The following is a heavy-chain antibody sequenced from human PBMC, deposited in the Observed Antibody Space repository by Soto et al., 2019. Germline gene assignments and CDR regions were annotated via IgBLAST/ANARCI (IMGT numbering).Heavy chain of an antibody. J-gene: IGHJ5*02. CDR1: GGSISSSSYY. Sequence: PSETLSLTCTVSGGSISSSSYYWGWIRQPPGKGLEWIGSIYYSGSTYYNPSLKSRVTISVDTSKNQFSMKLSSVTAADTAVYYCARTYSSSSVWFDPWGQGTLVT. D-gene: IGHD6-6*01. V-gene: IGHV4-39*01. CDR2: IYYSGST. CDR3: ARTYSSSSVWFDP.